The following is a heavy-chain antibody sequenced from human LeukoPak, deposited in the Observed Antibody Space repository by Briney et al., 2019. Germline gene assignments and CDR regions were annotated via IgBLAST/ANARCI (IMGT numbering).Heavy chain of an antibody. CDR2: ISGSGGTS. CDR3: AKDRLAHDY. D-gene: IGHD6-19*01. J-gene: IGHJ4*02. V-gene: IGHV3-23*01. CDR1: VFTMCSHA. Sequence: GGPLRLSRAAAVFTMCSHAMRSLRQAPGKGLEWVSGISGSGGTSYYADSVKGRFTISRDNSKNTLYLQTNSLRAEDTAVYYYAKDRLAHDYWGQGTLVTVSS.